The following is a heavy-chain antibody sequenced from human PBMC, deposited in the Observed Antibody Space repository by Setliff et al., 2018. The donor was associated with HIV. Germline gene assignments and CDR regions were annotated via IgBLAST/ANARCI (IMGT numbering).Heavy chain of an antibody. Sequence: GASVKVSCKASGGTFSSYAISWVRQAPGQGLKWMGRIIPIFGTANYAQKFQGRVTITADKSTSTAYMELSSLRSEDTAVYYCARNPQPTGTPDYYYYYYMDVWGKGTTVTVSS. J-gene: IGHJ6*03. CDR1: GGTFSSYA. CDR3: ARNPQPTGTPDYYYYYYMDV. CDR2: IIPIFGTA. V-gene: IGHV1-69*06. D-gene: IGHD1-1*01.